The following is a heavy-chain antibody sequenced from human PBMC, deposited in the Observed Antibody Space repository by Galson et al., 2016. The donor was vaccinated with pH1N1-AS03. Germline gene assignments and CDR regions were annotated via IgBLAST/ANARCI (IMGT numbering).Heavy chain of an antibody. CDR3: NTGWSSSGAGH. CDR2: SSHDGIST. V-gene: IGHV3-30*03. Sequence: SLRLSCAASGFPFSGYDMHWARQAPGKGLEWVALSSHDGISTYYADSVKGRFTVSRDNSRNTLYLQLSSLRPEDTAIYYCNTGWSSSGAGHLGRGTLVTVSS. CDR1: GFPFSGYD. D-gene: IGHD6-13*01. J-gene: IGHJ1*01.